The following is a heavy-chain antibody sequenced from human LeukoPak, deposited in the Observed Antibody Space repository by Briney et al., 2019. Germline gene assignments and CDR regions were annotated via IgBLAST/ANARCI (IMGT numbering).Heavy chain of an antibody. Sequence: KPSETLSLTCAVYGGSFSGYYWSWIRQPPGKGLEWIGEINHSGSTNYNPSLKSRVTISVDTSKNQFSLKLSSVTAADTAVYYCARAFYGTNFDYWGQGTLVTVSS. CDR3: ARAFYGTNFDY. V-gene: IGHV4-34*01. CDR2: INHSGST. J-gene: IGHJ4*02. D-gene: IGHD1-1*01. CDR1: GGSFSGYY.